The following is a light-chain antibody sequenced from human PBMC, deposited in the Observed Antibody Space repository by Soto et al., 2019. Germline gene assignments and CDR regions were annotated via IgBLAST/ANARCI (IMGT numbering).Light chain of an antibody. J-gene: IGKJ4*01. CDR2: WAS. Sequence: DIVMTQSPDSLAVSLGERATINCKSSQSLLYSPKNKNYLAWYQQKPGQPPKLLIYWASTRGSGVPDRFSGSGSGTDFTRPISSLQGEDEAIYYCQQYYSTPAVTFGGGTKVEIK. CDR3: QQYYSTPAVT. CDR1: QSLLYSPKNKNY. V-gene: IGKV4-1*01.